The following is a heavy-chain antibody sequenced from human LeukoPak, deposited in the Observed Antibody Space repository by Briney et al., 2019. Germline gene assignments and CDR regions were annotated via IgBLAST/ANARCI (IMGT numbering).Heavy chain of an antibody. Sequence: GGSLRLPCAASGFTFSSHWMHWVRQAPGKGLVWVSRINSDGSGTIYADSVKGRFTISRDNAKNTLDLQMNSLRAEDTAVYYCARGEKSWINGFDLWGQGTLVTVSS. CDR1: GFTFSSHW. V-gene: IGHV3-74*01. CDR2: INSDGSGT. D-gene: IGHD2-8*01. CDR3: ARGEKSWINGFDL. J-gene: IGHJ4*02.